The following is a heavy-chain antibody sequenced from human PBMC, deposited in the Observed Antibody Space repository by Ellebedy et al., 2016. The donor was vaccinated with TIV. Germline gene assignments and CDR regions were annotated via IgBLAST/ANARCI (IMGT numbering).Heavy chain of an antibody. Sequence: GESLKISXAASGFTFSSYAMSWVRQAPGKGLEWVSAISGSGGSTYYADSVKGRFTISRDNSKNTLYLQMNSLRAEDTAVYYCAKDRLLDYWGQGTLVTVSS. CDR1: GFTFSSYA. J-gene: IGHJ4*02. V-gene: IGHV3-23*01. CDR3: AKDRLLDY. D-gene: IGHD5-18*01. CDR2: ISGSGGST.